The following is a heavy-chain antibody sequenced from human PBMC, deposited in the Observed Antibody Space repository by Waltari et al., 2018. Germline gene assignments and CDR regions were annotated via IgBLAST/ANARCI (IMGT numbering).Heavy chain of an antibody. D-gene: IGHD3-16*01. CDR1: GFTFSDST. V-gene: IGHV3-73*01. Sequence: EVQLVESGGGLVQPGGSLKISCAASGFTFSDSTIYWVRQASGKGLGWVGRIRSKANSYATAYAASVKGRFTISRDDSKNTAYLQMNSLKTEDTAVYYCTSTPLAGYWGQGSLVTVSS. CDR2: IRSKANSYAT. CDR3: TSTPLAGY. J-gene: IGHJ4*02.